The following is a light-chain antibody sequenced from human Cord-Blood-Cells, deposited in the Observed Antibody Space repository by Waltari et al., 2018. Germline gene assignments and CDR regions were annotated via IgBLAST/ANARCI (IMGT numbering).Light chain of an antibody. CDR3: QQSYSTPT. Sequence: DIQMTQSPSSLSASVGDRVTITCRASQSISSYLNWYKQKPGKAPKLLIYAASSLQSGVQSRFRGSGSGTDFTLTISSLQPEDFATYYCQQSYSTPTFGQGPRWKSN. CDR1: QSISSY. J-gene: IGKJ1*01. CDR2: AAS. V-gene: IGKV1-39*01.